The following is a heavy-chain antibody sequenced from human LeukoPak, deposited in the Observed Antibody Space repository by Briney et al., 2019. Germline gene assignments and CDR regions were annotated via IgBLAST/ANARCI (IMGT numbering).Heavy chain of an antibody. CDR2: ISAYNGNT. CDR3: ARVFIYCSSTSCPAYYYYMDV. V-gene: IGHV1-18*01. CDR1: GYTFTSYG. D-gene: IGHD2-2*01. Sequence: ASVKVSCKASGYTFTSYGISWVRQAPGQGLEWMGWISAYNGNTNYAQKLQGRVTMTTDTSTSTAYMELRSLRSDDTAVYYCARVFIYCSSTSCPAYYYYMDVWGKGTTVTVSS. J-gene: IGHJ6*03.